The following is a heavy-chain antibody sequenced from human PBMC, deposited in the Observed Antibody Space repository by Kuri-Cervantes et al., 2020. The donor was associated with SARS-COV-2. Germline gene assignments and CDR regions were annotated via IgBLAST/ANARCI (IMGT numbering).Heavy chain of an antibody. CDR3: AKTYCGGDCYSGSGYFDL. CDR1: GFTFSSYW. Sequence: LSLTCAASGFTFSSYWMHWVRQAPGKGLEWVSGISWNSGSIGYADSVKGRFTISRDNAKNSLYLQMNSLRAEDTALYYCAKTYCGGDCYSGSGYFDLWGRGTLVTVSS. V-gene: IGHV3-9*01. D-gene: IGHD2-21*02. CDR2: ISWNSGSI. J-gene: IGHJ2*01.